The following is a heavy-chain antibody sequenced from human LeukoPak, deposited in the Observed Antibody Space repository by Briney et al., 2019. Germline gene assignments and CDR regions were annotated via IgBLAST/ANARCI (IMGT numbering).Heavy chain of an antibody. CDR3: ARQGFRRFDP. V-gene: IGHV4-30-4*01. Sequence: SQTLSLTCTVSGGSISSGDYYWSWIRQPLGKGLEWIGYIYYSGSTYYNPSLKSRVTISVDTSKNQFSLKLSSVTPEDTAVYYCARQGFRRFDPWGQGTLVTVSS. CDR2: IYYSGST. D-gene: IGHD3-3*01. CDR1: GGSISSGDYY. J-gene: IGHJ5*02.